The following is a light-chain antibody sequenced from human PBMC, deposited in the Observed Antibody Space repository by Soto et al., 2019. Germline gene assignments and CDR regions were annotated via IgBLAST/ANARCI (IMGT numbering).Light chain of an antibody. V-gene: IGLV1-51*01. J-gene: IGLJ2*01. CDR3: ATWDSRLSVGV. CDR1: SSNIGNNF. CDR2: DSS. Sequence: QSALTQPPSVSAAPGQKVTISCSGSSSNIGNNFISWYRHVPGTAPKLLIFDSSKRPSDIPDRFSASKSGTSGTLAITGLQTDDEGDYYCATWDSRLSVGVFGGGTKLTVL.